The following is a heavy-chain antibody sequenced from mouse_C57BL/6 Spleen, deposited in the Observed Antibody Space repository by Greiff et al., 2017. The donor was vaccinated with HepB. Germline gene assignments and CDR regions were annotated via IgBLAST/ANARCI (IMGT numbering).Heavy chain of an antibody. D-gene: IGHD2-4*01. CDR2: INPSNGGT. CDR1: GYTFTSYW. CDR3: ARDYYDDGAHFDY. V-gene: IGHV1-53*01. J-gene: IGHJ2*01. Sequence: VQLQQSGTELVKPGASVKLSCKASGYTFTSYWMHWVKQRPGQGLEWIGNINPSNGGTNYNEKFKSKATLTVDKSSSTAYMQLSSLTSEDTAVYYCARDYYDDGAHFDYWGQGTTLTVSS.